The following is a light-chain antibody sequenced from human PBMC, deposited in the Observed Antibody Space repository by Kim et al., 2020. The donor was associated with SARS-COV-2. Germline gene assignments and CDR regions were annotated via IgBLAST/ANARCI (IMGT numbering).Light chain of an antibody. CDR3: GTWDSSLSAVV. J-gene: IGLJ2*01. V-gene: IGLV1-51*01. CDR2: DNN. CDR1: SSNIGNNY. Sequence: QSVLTQPPSVSAAPGQKVTISCSGGSSNIGNNYVSWYQQRPGTAPKLLIYDNNKRPSGIPDRFSGSKSGTSATLGITGLQTGDEADYYCGTWDSSLSAVVFGGGTQLTVL.